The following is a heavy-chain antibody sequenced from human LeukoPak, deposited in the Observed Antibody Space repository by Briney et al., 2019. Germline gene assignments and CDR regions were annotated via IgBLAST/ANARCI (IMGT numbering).Heavy chain of an antibody. V-gene: IGHV3-7*03. Sequence: GGSLRLSCTASGFTTHYWLNWVRQSPGKGLEWVANIDRDGRMQHYVDSVKGRFTISRDNSKNTLYLQMNSLRAEDTAVYYCAKPNWSLRIAAAADYWGQGTLVTVSS. CDR3: AKPNWSLRIAAAADY. CDR1: GFTTHYW. CDR2: IDRDGRMQ. D-gene: IGHD6-13*01. J-gene: IGHJ4*02.